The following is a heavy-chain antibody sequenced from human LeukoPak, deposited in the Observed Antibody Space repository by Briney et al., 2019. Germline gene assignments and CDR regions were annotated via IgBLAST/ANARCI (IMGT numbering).Heavy chain of an antibody. V-gene: IGHV3-23*01. Sequence: GGSLRLSCAASGFSFSSYGMSWVRQAQGKGLEWVSGISGGAVSTNYADSVKGRLTISRDNSKDTVYLEMNSLRAEDTVLYYCAKDKGNRYFDYWGQGTLVTVSS. J-gene: IGHJ4*02. CDR3: AKDKGNRYFDY. CDR1: GFSFSSYG. D-gene: IGHD1-14*01. CDR2: ISGGAVST.